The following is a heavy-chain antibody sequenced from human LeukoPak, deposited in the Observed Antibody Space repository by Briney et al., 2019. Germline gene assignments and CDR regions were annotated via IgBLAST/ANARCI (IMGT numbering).Heavy chain of an antibody. V-gene: IGHV3-21*01. D-gene: IGHD3-10*01. J-gene: IGHJ3*01. CDR2: ISTSSSYI. CDR1: GFTFSNYN. Sequence: GGSLRLSCAASGFTFSNYNMNWVRQAPRKGLEWVSSISTSSSYIYYADSVKGRFTISRDNAKNSLYLQMNSLRAEDTAVYYCARDDKGSGDAFDVWGQGTMVTVSS. CDR3: ARDDKGSGDAFDV.